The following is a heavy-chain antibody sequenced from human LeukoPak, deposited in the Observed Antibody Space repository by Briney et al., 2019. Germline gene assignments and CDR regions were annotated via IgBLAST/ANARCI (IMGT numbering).Heavy chain of an antibody. Sequence: PGGSLRLSCAASGFTFGRYGMHWVRQAPGKGLEWVALILYDGSDKLYADSVKGRLTVSRDNSQNTLYLQMNSLRAEDTAIYYCARDTGDYTFDSWGQGTLVTVSS. V-gene: IGHV3-30*03. CDR2: ILYDGSDK. CDR1: GFTFGRYG. CDR3: ARDTGDYTFDS. D-gene: IGHD4-17*01. J-gene: IGHJ4*02.